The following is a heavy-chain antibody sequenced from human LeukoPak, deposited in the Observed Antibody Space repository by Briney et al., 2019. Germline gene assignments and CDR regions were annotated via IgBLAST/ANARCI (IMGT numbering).Heavy chain of an antibody. CDR3: ARDRLAITIFGVETTGNWFDP. CDR2: IYTSGST. CDR1: GGSISSYY. Sequence: SETLSLTCTVSGGSISSYYWSWIRQPAGKGLEWIGRIYTSGSTNYNPSLKSRVTMSVDTSKNQFSLKLSSVTAADTAVYYCARDRLAITIFGVETTGNWFDPWGQGTLVTVSS. D-gene: IGHD3-3*01. J-gene: IGHJ5*02. V-gene: IGHV4-4*07.